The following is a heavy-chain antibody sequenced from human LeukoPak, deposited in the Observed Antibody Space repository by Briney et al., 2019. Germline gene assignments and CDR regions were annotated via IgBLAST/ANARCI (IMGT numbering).Heavy chain of an antibody. CDR1: GFTFSSYA. Sequence: QAGGSLRLSCAASGFTFSSYAMSWVRQAPGKGLEWVSAISGSGGSTYYADSVKGRFTISRDNSKNTLYLQMNSLRAEDTAVYYCVKGRDRGYGDYGWFDPWGQGTLVTVSS. V-gene: IGHV3-23*01. D-gene: IGHD4-17*01. J-gene: IGHJ5*02. CDR2: ISGSGGST. CDR3: VKGRDRGYGDYGWFDP.